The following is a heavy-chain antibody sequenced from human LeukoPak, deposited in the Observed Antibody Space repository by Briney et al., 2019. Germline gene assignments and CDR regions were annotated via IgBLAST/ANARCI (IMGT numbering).Heavy chain of an antibody. CDR2: IYYSGST. V-gene: IGHV4-59*01. D-gene: IGHD6-13*01. J-gene: IGHJ5*02. CDR1: GGSISSYY. CDR3: AREAYSSSWYRWFDP. Sequence: SETLSLTCTVSGGSISSYYWNWIRQPPGKGLEWIGYIYYSGSTNYNPSLKSRVTISVDTSKNQFSLKLSSVTAADTAVYYCAREAYSSSWYRWFDPWGQGTLVTVSS.